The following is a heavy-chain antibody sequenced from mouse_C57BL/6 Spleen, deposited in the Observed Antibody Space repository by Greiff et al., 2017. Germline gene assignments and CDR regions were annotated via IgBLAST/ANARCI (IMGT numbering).Heavy chain of an antibody. CDR2: ISYDGSN. V-gene: IGHV3-6*01. D-gene: IGHD2-12*01. CDR1: GYSITSGYY. J-gene: IGHJ3*01. CDR3: AREGHDGFAY. Sequence: EVKLVESGPGLVKPSQSLSLTCSVTGYSITSGYYWNWIRQFPGNKLEWMGYISYDGSNNYNPSLKNRISITRDTSKNQFFLKLNSVTTEDTATYYCAREGHDGFAYWGQGTLVTVSA.